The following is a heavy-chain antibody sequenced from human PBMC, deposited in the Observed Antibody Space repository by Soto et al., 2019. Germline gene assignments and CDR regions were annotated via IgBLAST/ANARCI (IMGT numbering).Heavy chain of an antibody. CDR1: GFTFSSYA. V-gene: IGHV3-23*01. CDR3: AKTLDVLRFLEWLLSTPFDY. CDR2: ISGSGGST. Sequence: GGSLRLSCAASGFTFSSYAMSWVRQAPGKGLEWVSAISGSGGSTYYADSVKGRFTISRDNSKNTLYLQMNSLRAEDTAVYYCAKTLDVLRFLEWLLSTPFDYWGQGTLVTVSS. J-gene: IGHJ4*02. D-gene: IGHD3-3*01.